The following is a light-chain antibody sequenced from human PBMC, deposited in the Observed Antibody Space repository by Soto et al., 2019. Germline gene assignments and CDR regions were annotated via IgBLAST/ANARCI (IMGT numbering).Light chain of an antibody. Sequence: QSVLTQPPSSSGTPGQTVTISCSGNSSNIGSNYVYWFQQFPGTAPKLLIYRNNQRPSGVPDRFSGSKSGTSASLAISGLRSQDEVDYYCAVWDGSLRGHVFGTGTKVTVL. V-gene: IGLV1-47*01. CDR1: SSNIGSNY. CDR2: RNN. J-gene: IGLJ1*01. CDR3: AVWDGSLRGHV.